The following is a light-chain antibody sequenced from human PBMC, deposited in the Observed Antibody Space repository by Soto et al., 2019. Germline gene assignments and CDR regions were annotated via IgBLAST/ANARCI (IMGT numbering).Light chain of an antibody. CDR2: AAS. J-gene: IGKJ4*01. CDR3: QKYSSLPLT. CDR1: LGIGNY. Sequence: DTQMTQSPSSLSASVGDRVTITCRASLGIGNYLAWYQQKPGKVPKLLISAASTLQSGVPSRFSGSGSVTDFTLTISSLQPEDVATYYCQKYSSLPLTFGGGTKVEIK. V-gene: IGKV1-27*01.